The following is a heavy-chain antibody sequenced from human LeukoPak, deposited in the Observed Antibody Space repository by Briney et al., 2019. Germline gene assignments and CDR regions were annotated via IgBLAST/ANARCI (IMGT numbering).Heavy chain of an antibody. V-gene: IGHV3-23*01. CDR2: ISGSGDST. D-gene: IGHD3-9*01. CDR3: ANTHLYDVLTRCRRAGCGY. J-gene: IGHJ4*02. Sequence: GGSLRLSCAASGFTFSSYAMSWVCQTPGKGLEWVSGISGSGDSTYYADSVKGRFTISRDNSKNTLYLQMNSLRAEDTAVYYCANTHLYDVLTRCRRAGCGYWGQGTLVTVSS. CDR1: GFTFSSYA.